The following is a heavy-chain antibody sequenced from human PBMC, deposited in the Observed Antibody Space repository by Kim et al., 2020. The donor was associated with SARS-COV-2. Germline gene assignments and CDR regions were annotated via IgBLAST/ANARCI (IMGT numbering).Heavy chain of an antibody. V-gene: IGHV4-59*01. J-gene: IGHJ2*01. CDR1: GGSISSYY. Sequence: SETLSLTCTVSGGSISSYYWSWIRQPPGKGLEWIGYIYYSGSTNYNPSLKSRVTIPVDTSKNQFSLKLSSVTAADTAVYYCARAQQLASNWYFDLWGRGTLGTVSS. CDR3: ARAQQLASNWYFDL. CDR2: IYYSGST. D-gene: IGHD6-13*01.